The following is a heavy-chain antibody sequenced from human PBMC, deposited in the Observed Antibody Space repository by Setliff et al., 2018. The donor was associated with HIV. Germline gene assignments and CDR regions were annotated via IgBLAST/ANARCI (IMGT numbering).Heavy chain of an antibody. V-gene: IGHV4-4*09. Sequence: SETLSHTCTVSGGSISNYSWSWIRQPPGKGLEWIGYIYSTGYTNYHPSLKTRATISLDTSKSQFSLRLTSVTATDTAIYYCARHPREEPQRNYKFDSWGQGTLVTVSS. CDR3: ARHPREEPQRNYKFDS. D-gene: IGHD1-7*01. J-gene: IGHJ4*02. CDR2: IYSTGYT. CDR1: GGSISNYS.